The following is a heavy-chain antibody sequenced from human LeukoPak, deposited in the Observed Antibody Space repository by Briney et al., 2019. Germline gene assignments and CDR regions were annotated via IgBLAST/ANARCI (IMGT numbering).Heavy chain of an antibody. J-gene: IGHJ4*02. CDR2: ISYDGSNK. V-gene: IGHV3-30*04. CDR3: AKDHYWSIDY. D-gene: IGHD3-3*01. CDR1: GFTFSSYA. Sequence: GGSLRLSCAASGFTFSSYAMHWVRQAPGKGLEWVAVISYDGSNKYYADSVKGRFTISRDDAKDSLYLQMNSLRAEDTGVYYCAKDHYWSIDYWGRGTLVTVSS.